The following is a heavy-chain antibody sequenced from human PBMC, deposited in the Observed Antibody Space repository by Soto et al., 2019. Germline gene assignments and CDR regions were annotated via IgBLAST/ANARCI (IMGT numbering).Heavy chain of an antibody. D-gene: IGHD6-19*01. Sequence: GGSLRLSCVVPGLTFSTYAMNWVRQAPGKGLEWVSYISVGGGATYYADSVKGRFTISRDNSKNTLYLQMNSLRAEDTAVYYCEKDPREVAGTLWRDSWGQGTLVTVSS. CDR3: EKDPREVAGTLWRDS. J-gene: IGHJ4*02. V-gene: IGHV3-23*01. CDR2: ISVGGGAT. CDR1: GLTFSTYA.